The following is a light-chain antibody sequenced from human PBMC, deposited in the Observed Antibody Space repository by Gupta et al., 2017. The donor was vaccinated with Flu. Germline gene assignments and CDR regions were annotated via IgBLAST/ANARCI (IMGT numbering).Light chain of an antibody. CDR1: QSISSY. CDR2: DAS. J-gene: IGKJ1*01. Sequence: EIVLTQSPATLSLSPGERATLSCRASQSISSYLAWLQQKPSQAPRLLIYDASNRATGLPARISGSASGTDMSLTSSMRAPEDFAVYCSQYRSEGRKTCGQGTKVEIK. V-gene: IGKV3-11*01. CDR3: QYRSEGRKT.